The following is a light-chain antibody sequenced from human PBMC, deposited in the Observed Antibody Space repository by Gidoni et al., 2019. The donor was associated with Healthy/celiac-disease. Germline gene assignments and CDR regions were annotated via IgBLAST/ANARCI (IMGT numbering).Light chain of an antibody. CDR3: QQSYSTPLCS. CDR2: AAS. CDR1: QSISSY. Sequence: DIQVTQSPSSLSASVGDRVTITCRASQSISSYLNWYQQKPGKDPKLLIYAASSLQSGVPSRFSGSGSGTDFTITISSLQPEDFATYYCQQSYSTPLCSFGQGTKLEIK. V-gene: IGKV1-39*01. J-gene: IGKJ2*04.